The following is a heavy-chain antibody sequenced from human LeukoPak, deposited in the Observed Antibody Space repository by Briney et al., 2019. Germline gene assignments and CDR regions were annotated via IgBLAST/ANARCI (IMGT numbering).Heavy chain of an antibody. D-gene: IGHD6-13*01. J-gene: IGHJ4*02. CDR1: GFTFSSYW. V-gene: IGHV3-7*01. CDR3: AREGPGYSSGWSVY. CDR2: IKQDGSEK. Sequence: GGSLRLSCAASGFTFSSYWMSWVRQAPGKGLEWVANIKQDGSEKYYVDSVKGRFTISRDNAKNSLYLQMNSLRAEDTAVYYCAREGPGYSSGWSVYGGQGTLVTVPS.